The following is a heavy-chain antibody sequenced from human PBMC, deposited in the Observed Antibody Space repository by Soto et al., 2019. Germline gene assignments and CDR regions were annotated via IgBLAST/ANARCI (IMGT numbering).Heavy chain of an antibody. V-gene: IGHV3-30-3*01. CDR1: GFTFSSYA. Sequence: QVQLVESGGGVVQPGRSLRLSCAASGFTFSSYAMHWVRQAPGKGLEWVAVISYDGSNKYYADSVKGRFTISRDNSKNTLYRQMNSLRAEDTAVYYCARDISYVDIVATIRGSYYYYGMDVWGQGTTVTVSS. J-gene: IGHJ6*02. CDR2: ISYDGSNK. D-gene: IGHD5-12*01. CDR3: ARDISYVDIVATIRGSYYYYGMDV.